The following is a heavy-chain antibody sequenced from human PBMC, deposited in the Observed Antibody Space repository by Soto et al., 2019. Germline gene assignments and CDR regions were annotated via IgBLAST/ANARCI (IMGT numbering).Heavy chain of an antibody. CDR1: GFTFSDYG. D-gene: IGHD1-26*01. CDR2: IWHDGSDK. CDR3: AREGGSHPAFDS. Sequence: QVKLVESGGGVVQPGRSLRLSCAASGFTFSDYGMHWVRQAPGKGLEWVAVIWHDGSDKFYADSVRGRFTVSRDNSKKTLFLQMNNLRAGDTALYYCAREGGSHPAFDSWGQGTLVTVSS. V-gene: IGHV3-33*01. J-gene: IGHJ4*02.